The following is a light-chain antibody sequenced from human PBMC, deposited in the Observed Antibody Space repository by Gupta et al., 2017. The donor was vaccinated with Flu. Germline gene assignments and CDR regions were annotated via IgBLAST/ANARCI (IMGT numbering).Light chain of an antibody. CDR3: AVWIDSLKGPV. V-gene: IGLV1-44*01. J-gene: IGLJ3*02. CDR2: ANN. CDR1: SSNIGSNT. Sequence: QSVLTQPPPASGTPGQRVTISCSVSSSNIGSNTVNWYQQLSGTAPKLLIYANNQRPSGVPDRFSGSKSGTSASLAISGLQSEDETDYYCAVWIDSLKGPVFGGGTKLTVL.